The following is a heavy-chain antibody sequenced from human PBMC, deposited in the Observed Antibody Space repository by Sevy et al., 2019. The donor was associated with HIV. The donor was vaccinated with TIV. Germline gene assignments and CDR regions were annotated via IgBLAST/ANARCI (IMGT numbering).Heavy chain of an antibody. D-gene: IGHD3-3*01. V-gene: IGHV1-2*02. CDR3: ARDHHYDFWSGYYTQGPYGMDV. Sequence: ASVKVSCKASGYSFTGYYMHWVRQAHGQGLEWMGWINPNSGGTNYAQKFQGRVTMTRDTSISTAYMELSRLRSDDTAVYYCARDHHYDFWSGYYTQGPYGMDVWGQGTTVTVSS. CDR1: GYSFTGYY. J-gene: IGHJ6*02. CDR2: INPNSGGT.